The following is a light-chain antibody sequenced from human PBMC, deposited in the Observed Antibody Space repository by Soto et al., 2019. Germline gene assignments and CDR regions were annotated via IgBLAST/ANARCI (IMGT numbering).Light chain of an antibody. J-gene: IGKJ5*01. V-gene: IGKV4-1*01. Sequence: DIVMTQSPDSLAVSLGERATINCKSSQSFLYSSNNKNYLAWYQQKPGQAPRLLIYGASTRATGIPARFSGSGSGTEFTLTISSLQSEDFAVYYCQQYNNWPRTFGQGTRLEI. CDR1: QSFLYSSNNKNY. CDR2: GAS. CDR3: QQYNNWPRT.